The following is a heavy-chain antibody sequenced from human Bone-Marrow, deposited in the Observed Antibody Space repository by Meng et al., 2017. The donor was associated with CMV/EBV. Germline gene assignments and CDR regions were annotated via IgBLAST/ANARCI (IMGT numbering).Heavy chain of an antibody. CDR2: IYYSGST. J-gene: IGHJ6*02. CDR1: GGPFSSSTYY. D-gene: IGHD3-10*01. Sequence: GSLRLSCTVSGGPFSSSTYYWGWIRQPPGKGLEWIGSIYYSGSTYYNPSLKSRVTISVDTSKNQFSLKLSSVTAADTAVYYCARDNVVWFGDPGGMDVWGQGTTVTVSS. V-gene: IGHV4-39*07. CDR3: ARDNVVWFGDPGGMDV.